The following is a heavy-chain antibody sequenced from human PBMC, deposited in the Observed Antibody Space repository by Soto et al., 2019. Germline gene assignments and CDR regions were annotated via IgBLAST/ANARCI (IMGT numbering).Heavy chain of an antibody. V-gene: IGHV3-21*06. CDR1: GFTFSXXX. CDR3: ARESEDLTSNFDY. CDR2: ISSTTNYI. J-gene: IGHJ4*02. Sequence: PGGSLRLSCAASGFTFSXXXMXXVPQVPGKGLEWVSSISSTTNYIYYGDSMKGRFTISRDNAKNSLYLEMNSLRAEDTAVYYCARESEDLTSNFDYWGQGTLVTVSS.